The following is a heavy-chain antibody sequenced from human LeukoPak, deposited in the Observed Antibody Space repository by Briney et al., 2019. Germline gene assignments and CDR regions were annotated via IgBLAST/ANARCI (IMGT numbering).Heavy chain of an antibody. V-gene: IGHV3-53*01. D-gene: IGHD4-23*01. CDR3: ARESTCGGKHPHFDY. CDR2: IYSGGST. J-gene: IGHJ4*02. Sequence: GGSLRLPCAASGFTVSSNYRSWVRQAPGQGLEWVSVIYSGGSTYYADSVTGRFTISRDNSKNTLYLQMNSLRAEDTAVYYCARESTCGGKHPHFDYWGQVTLVTVSS. CDR1: GFTVSSNY.